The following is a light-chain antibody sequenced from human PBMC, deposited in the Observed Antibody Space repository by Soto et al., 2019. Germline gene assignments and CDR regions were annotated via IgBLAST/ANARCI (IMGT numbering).Light chain of an antibody. CDR3: QQYGSSSIT. CDR1: QSVSSSY. V-gene: IGKV3-20*01. Sequence: EIVLTQSPGTLSLSPGERATLSCSASQSVSSSYLAWDQQKPGQAPRLLIYGASNRATGIPDRFSGSGSGTDFTLNISRLEPEDVAVYFCQQYGSSSITFGQGTRLESK. CDR2: GAS. J-gene: IGKJ5*01.